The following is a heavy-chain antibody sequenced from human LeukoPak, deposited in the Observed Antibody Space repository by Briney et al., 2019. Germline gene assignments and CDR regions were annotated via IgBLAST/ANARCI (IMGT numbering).Heavy chain of an antibody. D-gene: IGHD4-23*01. CDR2: INADNGDT. CDR1: GGTFSSYA. V-gene: IGHV1-3*01. J-gene: IGHJ4*02. Sequence: ASVKVSCKASGGTFSSYAISWVRQAHRQTLEWMGWINADNGDTKYSQNFQGRVTITRDTSASTAYMELSSLRSEDTAVYYCASYGGNSPLDYWGQGTLVTVSS. CDR3: ASYGGNSPLDY.